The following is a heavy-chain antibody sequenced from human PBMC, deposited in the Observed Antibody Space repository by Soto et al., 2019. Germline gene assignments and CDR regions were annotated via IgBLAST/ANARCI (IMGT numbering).Heavy chain of an antibody. CDR1: DISIGNYY. D-gene: IGHD2-21*01. V-gene: IGHV4-59*01. CDR2: IYYSGST. J-gene: IGHJ4*02. Sequence: SETQSLTPTVSDISIGNYYVNLLRQPPGKGLEWIGYIYYSGSTNYNPSLKSRVTISLDTSKDQFSLKLSSVTAADTAVYFCATYSHLGANSADFDNWGQGTLVTVSS. CDR3: ATYSHLGANSADFDN.